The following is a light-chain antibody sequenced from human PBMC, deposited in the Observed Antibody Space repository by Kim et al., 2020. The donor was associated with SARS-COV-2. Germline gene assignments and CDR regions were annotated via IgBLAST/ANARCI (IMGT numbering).Light chain of an antibody. J-gene: IGKJ1*01. V-gene: IGKV3-11*01. CDR2: GIS. Sequence: EIVLTQSPATLSLSPGEGATLSCRASQSISRHLAWYQQKPGQAPRLLIYGISNRATGIPARFSGGGSGTDFTLTISSLEPEDFAVYYCRQRSTWPWTFGQGTKVDIK. CDR3: RQRSTWPWT. CDR1: QSISRH.